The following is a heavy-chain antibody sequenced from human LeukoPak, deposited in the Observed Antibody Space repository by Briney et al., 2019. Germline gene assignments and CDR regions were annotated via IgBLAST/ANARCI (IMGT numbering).Heavy chain of an antibody. CDR3: ARDREDYDFWSGYYNGVHAFDI. Sequence: PSETLSLTCTVSGGSISSGDYYWSWIRQPPGKGLEWIGYIYYSGSTYYNPSLKSRVTISVDTSKNQFSLKLSSVTAADTAVYYCARDREDYDFWSGYYNGVHAFDIWGQGTMVTVSS. D-gene: IGHD3-3*01. CDR2: IYYSGST. CDR1: GGSISSGDYY. V-gene: IGHV4-30-4*08. J-gene: IGHJ3*02.